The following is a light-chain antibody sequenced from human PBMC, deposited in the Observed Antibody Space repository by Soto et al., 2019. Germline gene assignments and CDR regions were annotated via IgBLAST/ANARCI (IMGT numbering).Light chain of an antibody. CDR1: SSNIGARND. Sequence: QSVLTQPPSVSGAPGQRVTISCTGSSSNIGARNDVHWYQQLPGTAPKLLIYDNYNRPSGVPDRFSASKSGTSASLAITGLQAEDEADYYCQSYDSSLSASVFGGGTKVTVL. V-gene: IGLV1-40*01. CDR2: DNY. J-gene: IGLJ2*01. CDR3: QSYDSSLSASV.